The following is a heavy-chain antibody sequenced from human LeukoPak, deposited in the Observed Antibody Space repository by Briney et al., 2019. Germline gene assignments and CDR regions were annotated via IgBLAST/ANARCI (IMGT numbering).Heavy chain of an antibody. CDR3: ARELGGHYDYVWGSYRGGYFDY. V-gene: IGHV3-48*01. CDR2: ISASSSTI. Sequence: GGSLRLSCAASGFTFSTYSMNWVRQAPGKGLEWVSYISASSSTIYYADSMKGRFTISRDNAKNSLYLQMNSLRAEDTAVYYCARELGGHYDYVWGSYRGGYFDYWGQGTLVTVSS. J-gene: IGHJ4*02. D-gene: IGHD3-16*01. CDR1: GFTFSTYS.